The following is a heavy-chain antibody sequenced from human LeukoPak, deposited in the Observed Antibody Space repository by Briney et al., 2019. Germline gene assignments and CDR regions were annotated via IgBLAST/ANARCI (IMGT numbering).Heavy chain of an antibody. CDR2: IWYDGSDK. V-gene: IGHV3-33*01. Sequence: GGSLRLSCAASGFTFSNYGMHWVRQAPGKGLEWVAVIWYDGSDKYYTDSVGGRFTISRDNSKNTLYLQMNSLRAEDTAVYYCARDRVPGSSISMDVWGQGTTVTVSS. CDR3: ARDRVPGSSISMDV. J-gene: IGHJ6*02. D-gene: IGHD3-10*01. CDR1: GFTFSNYG.